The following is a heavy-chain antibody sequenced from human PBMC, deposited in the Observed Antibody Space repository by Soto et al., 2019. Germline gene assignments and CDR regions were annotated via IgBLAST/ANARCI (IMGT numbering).Heavy chain of an antibody. D-gene: IGHD6-13*01. CDR3: ARGGSSWTGWFDP. V-gene: IGHV4-59*01. CDR2: IYYSGST. Sequence: SETLSLTCTVSGGSISSYYWSWIRQPPGKGLEWIGYIYYSGSTNYNPSLKSRVTISVDTSKNQFSLKLSSVTAVDTAVYYCARGGSSWTGWFDPWGQGTRVTAPQ. J-gene: IGHJ5*02. CDR1: GGSISSYY.